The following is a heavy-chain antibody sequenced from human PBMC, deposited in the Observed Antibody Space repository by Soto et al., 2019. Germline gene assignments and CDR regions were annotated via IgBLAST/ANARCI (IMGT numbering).Heavy chain of an antibody. CDR2: INHIGST. CDR1: GGSISSGAYS. V-gene: IGHV4-30-2*01. CDR3: ARGFCSGGSCFDS. J-gene: IGHJ4*02. D-gene: IGHD2-15*01. Sequence: QLQLQESGSGLLKSSQTLSLTCAVSGGSISSGAYSWTWLRQPPGKRLEWIGNINHIGSTYYNPSLRNRVNISVDRSKNQFSLKLSSLTAADTAVYYCARGFCSGGSCFDSWGQGTLVSVSS.